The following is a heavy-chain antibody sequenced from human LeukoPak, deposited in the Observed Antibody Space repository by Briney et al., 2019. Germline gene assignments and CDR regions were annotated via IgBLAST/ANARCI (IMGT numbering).Heavy chain of an antibody. CDR2: INHSGST. Sequence: SETLSLTCAVYGGSFSGYYWSWIRQPPGKGLEWIGEINHSGSTNYNPSLKSRVTISVDTSKNQFSLKLSSVTAADTAVYYCASPYCTNGVCYIAYWGQGTLVTVSS. CDR3: ASPYCTNGVCYIAY. CDR1: GGSFSGYY. J-gene: IGHJ4*02. D-gene: IGHD2-8*01. V-gene: IGHV4-34*01.